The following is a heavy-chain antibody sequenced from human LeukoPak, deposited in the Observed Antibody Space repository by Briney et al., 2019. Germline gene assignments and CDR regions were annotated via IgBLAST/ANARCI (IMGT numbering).Heavy chain of an antibody. Sequence: ASVKVSCKASGYTFTSYGISWMRQAPGQGLEWMGWISTYNRNTNYAQKFQGRVTMTTDTSTTTAYMELRSLRSDDTAVYYCARDEVTAFWGQGTMVTVSS. D-gene: IGHD2-21*02. CDR2: ISTYNRNT. CDR1: GYTFTSYG. J-gene: IGHJ3*01. V-gene: IGHV1-18*01. CDR3: ARDEVTAF.